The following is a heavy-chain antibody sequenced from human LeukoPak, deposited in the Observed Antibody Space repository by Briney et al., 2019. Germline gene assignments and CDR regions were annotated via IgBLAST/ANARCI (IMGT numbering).Heavy chain of an antibody. CDR2: ISGRDTNT. D-gene: IGHD4-23*01. Sequence: PGGSLRLSCAASGFTFSSCGMSWVRQAPGKGLEWVSTISGRDTNTYYSDSVEGRFIISGDNSKNTLYLQMNSLRAEDTAVYYCAKRSDYGGNGNYFDYWGQGAPVTVSS. V-gene: IGHV3-23*01. CDR1: GFTFSSCG. CDR3: AKRSDYGGNGNYFDY. J-gene: IGHJ4*02.